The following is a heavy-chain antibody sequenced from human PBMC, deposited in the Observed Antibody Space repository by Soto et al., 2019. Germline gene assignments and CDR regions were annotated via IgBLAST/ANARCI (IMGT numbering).Heavy chain of an antibody. D-gene: IGHD1-26*01. CDR1: GGTFSSYA. CDR2: IIPIFGTA. CDR3: ARDRDSGSYSPTYFDY. V-gene: IGHV1-69*13. J-gene: IGHJ4*02. Sequence: ASVKVSCKASGGTFSSYAISWVRQAPGQGLEWMGGIIPIFGTANYAQKFQGRVTITADESTSTAYMELSSLRSEDTAVYYCARDRDSGSYSPTYFDYWGQGTLVTVSS.